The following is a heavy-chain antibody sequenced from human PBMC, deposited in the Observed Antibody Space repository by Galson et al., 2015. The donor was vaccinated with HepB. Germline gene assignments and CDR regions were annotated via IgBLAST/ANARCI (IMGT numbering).Heavy chain of an antibody. CDR2: IIPIFGTA. CDR3: ARDLSYSSSWYEWVGAY. J-gene: IGHJ4*02. Sequence: SVKVSCKASGGTFSSYAISWVRQAPGQGLEWMGGIIPIFGTANYAQKFQGRVTITADESTSTAYMELSSLRSEDTAVYYCARDLSYSSSWYEWVGAYWGQGTLVTVSS. CDR1: GGTFSSYA. D-gene: IGHD6-13*01. V-gene: IGHV1-69*13.